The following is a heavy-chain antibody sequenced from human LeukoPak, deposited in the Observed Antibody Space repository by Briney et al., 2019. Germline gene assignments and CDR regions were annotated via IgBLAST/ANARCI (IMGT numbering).Heavy chain of an antibody. CDR1: GYTFTGYY. CDR2: INPNSGGT. Sequence: ASVKVSCKASGYTFTGYYMHWVRQAPGQGLEWMGWINPNSGGTNYAQKFQGRVSMTRDTSISTAYMELSRLRSDDTAVYYCATPERGYSGYDFGSWGQGTLVTVSS. V-gene: IGHV1-2*02. CDR3: ATPERGYSGYDFGS. D-gene: IGHD5-12*01. J-gene: IGHJ4*02.